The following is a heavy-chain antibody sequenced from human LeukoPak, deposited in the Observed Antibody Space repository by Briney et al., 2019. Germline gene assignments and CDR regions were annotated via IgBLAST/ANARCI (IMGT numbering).Heavy chain of an antibody. Sequence: ASVKVSCKASGYTFTGYYMHWVRQAPGQGLEWMGWTNPNSGGTNYAQKFQGRVTMTRDTSISTAYMELSRLRSDDTAVYYCARGRILGTAMVGYWGQGTLVTVSS. J-gene: IGHJ4*02. CDR2: TNPNSGGT. D-gene: IGHD5-18*01. CDR1: GYTFTGYY. CDR3: ARGRILGTAMVGY. V-gene: IGHV1-2*02.